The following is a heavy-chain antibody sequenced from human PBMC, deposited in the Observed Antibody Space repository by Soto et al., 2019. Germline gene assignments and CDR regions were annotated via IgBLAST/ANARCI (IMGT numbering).Heavy chain of an antibody. CDR2: MYPWTSDT. J-gene: IGHJ4*02. Sequence: ESLKVSCEGCGYPFSNFWIGWVRQMPGEGLEWMGLMYPWTSDTRYSPSFQGHVTISVDTSTSTGYLQWSSLKASDTAMYYCVTTRDGTTYFAYWGQGTLVTVSS. CDR3: VTTRDGTTYFAY. V-gene: IGHV5-51*01. D-gene: IGHD1-7*01. CDR1: GYPFSNFW.